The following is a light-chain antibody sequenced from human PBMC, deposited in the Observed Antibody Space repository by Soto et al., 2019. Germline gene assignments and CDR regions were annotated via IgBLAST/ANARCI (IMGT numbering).Light chain of an antibody. J-gene: IGKJ1*01. Sequence: EIVMTQSPATLSVSPGEMSTLSCRASQSVSNNLAWYQQKTGKAPRLLLYGASTRATGIPARFRGSGYGTELTLTISSMKNDDFATYYCQQYNSYMWTFGHGTKVDIK. V-gene: IGKV3-15*01. CDR1: QSVSNN. CDR2: GAS. CDR3: QQYNSYMWT.